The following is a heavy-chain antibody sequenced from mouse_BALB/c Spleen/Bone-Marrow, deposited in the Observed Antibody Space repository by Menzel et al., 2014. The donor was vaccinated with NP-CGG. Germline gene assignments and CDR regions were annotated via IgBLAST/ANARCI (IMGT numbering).Heavy chain of an antibody. Sequence: VQLQQSGAELVKPGAPVKLSCKASGYTFTDYWMNWVKQRPGRGLEWIVRIDPSDSETHYNQKFKDKATLTVDKSSTIAYIQLSNLTSEDSAVYYCARTAYWGQGTLVTVSA. CDR2: IDPSDSET. CDR3: ARTAY. CDR1: GYTFTDYW. V-gene: IGHV1-69*02. J-gene: IGHJ3*01.